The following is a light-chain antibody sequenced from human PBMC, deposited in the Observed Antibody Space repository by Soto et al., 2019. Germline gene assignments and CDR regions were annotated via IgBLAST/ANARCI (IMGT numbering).Light chain of an antibody. CDR2: GAS. Sequence: EIVLTQSPGTLSLSPGERDTHSCRASQSVSSSYLAWYQQKPGQAPRLLIYGASSRATGIPDRFSGSGSGTDFTLTISRLEPEDFAVYYCQQYGSSPWTFGQGTKVDIK. CDR1: QSVSSSY. CDR3: QQYGSSPWT. J-gene: IGKJ1*01. V-gene: IGKV3-20*01.